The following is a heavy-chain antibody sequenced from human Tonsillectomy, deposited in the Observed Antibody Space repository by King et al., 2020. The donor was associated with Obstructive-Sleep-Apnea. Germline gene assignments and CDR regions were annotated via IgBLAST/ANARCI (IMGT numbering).Heavy chain of an antibody. CDR3: ARWLVAATHYYYGMDV. Sequence: VQLQESGPGLVKPSETLSLTCTVSGGSISSYYWSWIRQPPGKGLEWIGYIYYSGSTNYNPSLKSRLTISVETSKNQFSLKLSSVTAADTAVYYCARWLVAATHYYYGMDVWGQGTTVTVSS. D-gene: IGHD2-15*01. J-gene: IGHJ6*02. V-gene: IGHV4-59*01. CDR2: IYYSGST. CDR1: GGSISSYY.